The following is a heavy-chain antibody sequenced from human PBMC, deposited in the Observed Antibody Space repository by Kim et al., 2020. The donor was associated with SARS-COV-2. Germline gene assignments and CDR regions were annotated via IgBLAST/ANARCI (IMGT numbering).Heavy chain of an antibody. J-gene: IGHJ4*02. D-gene: IGHD6-19*01. V-gene: IGHV4-39*01. CDR1: GGSISSSSYY. CDR2: IYYSGST. Sequence: SETLSLTCTVSGGSISSSSYYWGWIRQPPGKGLEWIGSIYYSGSTYYNPSLKSRVTISVDTSKNQFSLKLSSVTAADTAVYYCARRSAVAGTYGYWGQGTLVTVSS. CDR3: ARRSAVAGTYGY.